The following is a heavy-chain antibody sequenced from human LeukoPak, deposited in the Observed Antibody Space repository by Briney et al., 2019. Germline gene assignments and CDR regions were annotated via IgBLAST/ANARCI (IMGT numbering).Heavy chain of an antibody. J-gene: IGHJ4*02. Sequence: GGSLRLSCAASGFTFNSYWMHWVRQAPGKGLVWVSHINGDWSRTAYADSVKGRFTTSRDNAKNTLYLQVNSLRDEDTAVYYCARSTYSGSYLVSWGQGTLVTVSS. CDR2: INGDWSRT. D-gene: IGHD1-26*01. CDR3: ARSTYSGSYLVS. CDR1: GFTFNSYW. V-gene: IGHV3-74*01.